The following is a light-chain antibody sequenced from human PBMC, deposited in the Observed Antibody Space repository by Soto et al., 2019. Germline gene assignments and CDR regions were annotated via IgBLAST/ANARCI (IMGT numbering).Light chain of an antibody. CDR1: QDIRSS. J-gene: IGKJ4*01. V-gene: IGKV3-15*01. CDR2: GAS. CDR3: QQDSSWPLT. Sequence: EIVMTQSPATLSVSPGERVTLSCRASQDIRSSLAWYQQKPGQAPRLLIYGASIRATGLPATFSGSGSGTEFTLSISSLQSEHLGVYYCQQDSSWPLTFGGGTKVEIK.